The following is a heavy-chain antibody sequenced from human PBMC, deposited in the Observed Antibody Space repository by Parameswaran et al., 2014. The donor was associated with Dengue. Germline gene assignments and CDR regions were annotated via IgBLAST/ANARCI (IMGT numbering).Heavy chain of an antibody. Sequence: RWIRQPPGKGLEWVGRIKSKSDGETTDYAAPVKGRFTISRDDSKNTLYLQMNSLKTEDTAVYYCTTYQEFWKWGQGTLVTVSS. J-gene: IGHJ4*02. CDR2: IKSKSDGETT. V-gene: IGHV3-15*01. CDR3: TTYQEFWK. D-gene: IGHD3-3*01.